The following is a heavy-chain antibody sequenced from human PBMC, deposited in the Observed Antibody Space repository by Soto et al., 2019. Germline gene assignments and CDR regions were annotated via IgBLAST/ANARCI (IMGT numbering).Heavy chain of an antibody. CDR1: GYTFTDYY. V-gene: IGHV1-2*02. D-gene: IGHD2-8*01. Sequence: GASVKVSCKASGYTFTDYYMHWVRQAPGQGLEWMGWINPNSGATSYAQRFQGRVTMTRDTSISTAYMELSRPTSDDTAVYYCAREGGDIVQMVYALPWYWGQGTLVTVSS. CDR2: INPNSGAT. J-gene: IGHJ4*02. CDR3: AREGGDIVQMVYALPWY.